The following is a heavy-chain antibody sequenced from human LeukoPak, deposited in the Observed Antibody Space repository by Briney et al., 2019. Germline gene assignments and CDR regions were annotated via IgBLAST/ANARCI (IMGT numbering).Heavy chain of an antibody. CDR2: TSSSDAGT. J-gene: IGHJ4*02. Sequence: PVRSLRLSSALSVFSSCSHAMSCVRGAPGTGLEWVSATSSSDAGTSYADPARGGFAISRDNPKNTLYLQMNSLLTEDAAVYYFASSPVTSCRGAYCYPFDYWGQGTLVTVSS. V-gene: IGHV3-23*01. CDR1: VFSSCSHA. D-gene: IGHD2-21*01. CDR3: ASSPVTSCRGAYCYPFDY.